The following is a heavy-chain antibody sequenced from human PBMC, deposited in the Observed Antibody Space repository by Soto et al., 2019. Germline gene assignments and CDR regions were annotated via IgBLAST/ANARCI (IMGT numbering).Heavy chain of an antibody. D-gene: IGHD3-9*01. CDR2: IYYSGST. CDR3: AGIPKNYDILTGYYNWFDP. Sequence: PSETLSLTCTVSGGSISSSSYYWGWIRQPPGKGLEWIGSIYYSGSTYYNPSLKSRVTISVDTSKNQFSLKLSSVTAADTAVYYCAGIPKNYDILTGYYNWFDPWGQGTLVTVSS. CDR1: GGSISSSSYY. V-gene: IGHV4-39*01. J-gene: IGHJ5*02.